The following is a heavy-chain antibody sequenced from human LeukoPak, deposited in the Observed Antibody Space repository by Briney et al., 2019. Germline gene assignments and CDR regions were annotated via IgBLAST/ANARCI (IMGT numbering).Heavy chain of an antibody. CDR1: GGTFSSYA. V-gene: IGHV1-69*04. CDR3: ASRGLMVGEISGSYQDY. J-gene: IGHJ4*02. Sequence: SVKVSCKASGGTFSSYAISCVRQAPGQRLEWMGRIIPTLGIATYAQKFQGRVTITADKSTNTAYMELSSLRSEDPAVYCCASRGLMVGEISGSYQDYWGQGTLVSVSS. CDR2: IIPTLGIA. D-gene: IGHD1-26*01.